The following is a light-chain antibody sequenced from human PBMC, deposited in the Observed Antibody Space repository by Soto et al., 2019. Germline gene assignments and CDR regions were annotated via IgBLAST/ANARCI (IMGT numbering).Light chain of an antibody. CDR1: QSINNY. J-gene: IGKJ1*01. CDR2: KAS. CDR3: QQYGNLWT. Sequence: DIQLTQSPSTLSASVGDRVTISCRASQSINNYLAWYQQKPGKAPKLLIYKASTLESGVPSTFSGSGSGTEFSLTISSLQPDDFATYHCQQYGNLWTFGQGTKVEIK. V-gene: IGKV1-5*03.